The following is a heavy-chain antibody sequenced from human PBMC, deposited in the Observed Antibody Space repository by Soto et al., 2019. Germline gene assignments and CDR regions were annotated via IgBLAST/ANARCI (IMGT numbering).Heavy chain of an antibody. D-gene: IGHD6-13*01. V-gene: IGHV3-23*01. CDR2: ISGSGGST. Sequence: EVQLLESGGGLVQPGGSLRLSCAASGFTFSSYAMSWVRQAPGKGLEWVSAISGSGGSTYYADSVKGRFTISRDNSKNTLYQQMNSLRAEDTAVYYCAKDLGDHSWSFDYWGQGTLVTVSS. CDR1: GFTFSSYA. J-gene: IGHJ4*02. CDR3: AKDLGDHSWSFDY.